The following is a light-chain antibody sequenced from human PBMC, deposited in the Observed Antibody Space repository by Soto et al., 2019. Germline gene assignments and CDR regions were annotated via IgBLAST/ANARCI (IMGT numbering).Light chain of an antibody. CDR3: QQYDDLPS. V-gene: IGKV1-33*01. J-gene: IGKJ3*01. CDR2: DAF. CDR1: QDIDRY. Sequence: DIKMTQSPSSLSASVGDRVTITCQASQDIDRYLNWYQQKPGKAPKLLIYDAFRLETGVPSRFSASGSGTDFTITITSLQPEDIATYYCQQYDDLPSFGPGTKVDI.